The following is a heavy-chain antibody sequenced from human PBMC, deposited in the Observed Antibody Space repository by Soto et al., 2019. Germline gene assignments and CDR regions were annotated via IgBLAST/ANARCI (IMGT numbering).Heavy chain of an antibody. CDR3: ARRDDTSGYYTTHYYYGMDV. CDR2: IIPIFGTA. CDR1: GGTFSSYA. V-gene: IGHV1-69*06. Sequence: SVKVSCKASGGTFSSYAISWVRQAPGQGLEWMGGIIPIFGTANYAQKFQGRVTITADKSTSTAYMELSSLRSEDTAVYYCARRDDTSGYYTTHYYYGMDVWGQGTTVTVSS. J-gene: IGHJ6*02. D-gene: IGHD3-22*01.